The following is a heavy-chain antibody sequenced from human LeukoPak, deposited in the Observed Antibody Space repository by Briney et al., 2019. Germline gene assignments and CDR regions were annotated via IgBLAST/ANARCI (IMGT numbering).Heavy chain of an antibody. CDR3: ARYGSGSYSS. V-gene: IGHV3-21*01. Sequence: SCAXXXFXXXXYSMNWVRQAPGKGLEWVSSISSSSSYIYYADSVKGRFTISRDNAKNSLYLQMNSLRAEDTAVYYCARYGSGSYSSWGQGTLVTVSS. D-gene: IGHD3-10*01. CDR2: ISSSSSYI. J-gene: IGHJ5*02. CDR1: XFXXXXYS.